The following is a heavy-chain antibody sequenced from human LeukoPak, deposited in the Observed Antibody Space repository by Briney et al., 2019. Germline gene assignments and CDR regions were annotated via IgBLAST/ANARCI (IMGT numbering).Heavy chain of an antibody. CDR1: GESFSGYY. CDR2: IHHSGST. V-gene: IGHV4-34*01. J-gene: IGHJ2*01. CDR3: ARDKSQIYWYFDL. Sequence: SETLSLTCAVYGESFSGYYWSWIRQPPGKGLEWIGQIHHSGSTSYSPSLKSRVTISVDTSKNQFSLKLSSVTAADTAVYYCARDKSQIYWYFDLWGRGTLVTVSS.